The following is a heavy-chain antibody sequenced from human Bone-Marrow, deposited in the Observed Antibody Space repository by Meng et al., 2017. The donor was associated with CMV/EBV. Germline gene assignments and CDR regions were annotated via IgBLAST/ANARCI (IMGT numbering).Heavy chain of an antibody. CDR1: GGTFSSYT. Sequence: SVKVSCKASGGTFSSYTISWVRQAPGQGLEWMGRIIPILGIANYAQKFQGRVTITTDESTSTAYMELSSLRSEDTAVYYCARGRREMATIAPYYFDYWGQGTLVTVSS. CDR3: ARGRREMATIAPYYFDY. CDR2: IIPILGIA. J-gene: IGHJ4*02. V-gene: IGHV1-69*16. D-gene: IGHD5-24*01.